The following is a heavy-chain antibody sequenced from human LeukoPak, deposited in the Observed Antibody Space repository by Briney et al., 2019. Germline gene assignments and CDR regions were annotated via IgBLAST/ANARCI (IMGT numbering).Heavy chain of an antibody. J-gene: IGHJ4*02. CDR2: IGASSIPK. CDR3: ALLAVASDFDY. D-gene: IGHD6-19*01. Sequence: GGSLRLSCVVSGFPFIFYEVNWVRQAPGKGLEWVSNIGASSIPKYYADSVKGRSSISRDNARNSLYLQKNSLRVEDTAVYYCALLAVASDFDYWGQGALVTVSS. V-gene: IGHV3-48*03. CDR1: GFPFIFYE.